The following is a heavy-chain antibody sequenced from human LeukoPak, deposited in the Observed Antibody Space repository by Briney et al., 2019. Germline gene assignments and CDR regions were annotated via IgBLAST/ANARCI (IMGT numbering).Heavy chain of an antibody. J-gene: IGHJ4*02. CDR3: ARDRAAGVSYYFDS. V-gene: IGHV4-39*07. Sequence: TSETLSLTCTVSGGSISSSNYYWGWIRQPPGRGLEWIGSIHSTGSTYYNPSLKSRVTISVDTSKNQYSLKLSSVTAADTAVYHCARDRAAGVSYYFDSWGQGALVTVSS. D-gene: IGHD6-13*01. CDR2: IHSTGST. CDR1: GGSISSSNYY.